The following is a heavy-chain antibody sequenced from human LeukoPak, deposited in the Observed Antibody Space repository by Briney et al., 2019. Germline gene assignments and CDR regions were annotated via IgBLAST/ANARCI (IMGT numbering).Heavy chain of an antibody. J-gene: IGHJ3*01. CDR2: IIPILGIA. D-gene: IGHD3-22*01. CDR3: ARDILANGYSNDAFDL. V-gene: IGHV1-69*04. CDR1: GGTFSSYA. Sequence: ASVKVSCKASGGTFSSYAISWVRQAPGRGLEWMGRIIPILGIANYAQKFQGRVTITADKSTSTAYMELSSLRSEDTAVYYCARDILANGYSNDAFDLWGQGTMVTVSS.